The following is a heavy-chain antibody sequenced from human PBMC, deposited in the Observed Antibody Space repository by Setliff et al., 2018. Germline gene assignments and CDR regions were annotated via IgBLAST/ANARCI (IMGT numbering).Heavy chain of an antibody. CDR3: ARRSQGRWYGVGWFDP. Sequence: SETLSLTCTVSGGSISNYWWGWIRQPPGKELEWIGGISHSANKYYNPSFRGRVTIPVDMSKNQFSLKVNSVTAADTAIYYCARRSQGRWYGVGWFDPWGQGTLVTVSS. J-gene: IGHJ5*02. CDR2: ISHSANK. CDR1: GGSISNYW. V-gene: IGHV4-59*04. D-gene: IGHD3-10*01.